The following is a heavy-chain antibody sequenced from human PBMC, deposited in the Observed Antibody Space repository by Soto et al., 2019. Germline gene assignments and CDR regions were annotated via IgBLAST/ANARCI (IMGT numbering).Heavy chain of an antibody. D-gene: IGHD2-2*02. CDR3: ARVGKLGYCSSTSYYKVGGIDY. CDR1: GGSISSGGYY. J-gene: IGHJ4*02. CDR2: IYYSGST. Sequence: PSETLSLTCTVSGGSISSGGYYWSWIRQHPGKGLEWIGYIYYSGSTYYNPSLKSRVTISVDTSKNQFSLKLSSVTAADTAVYYCARVGKLGYCSSTSYYKVGGIDYWGQGTLVTVSS. V-gene: IGHV4-31*03.